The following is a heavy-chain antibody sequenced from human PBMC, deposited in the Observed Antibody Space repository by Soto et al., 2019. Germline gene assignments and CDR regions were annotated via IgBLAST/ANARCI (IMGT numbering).Heavy chain of an antibody. D-gene: IGHD5-12*01. CDR2: IYYSGST. Sequence: SETLSLTCTVSGGSISSGGYYWSWIRQHPGKGLEWIGYIYYSGSTYYNQSLKSRVTISVDTSKNQFSLKLSSVTAADTAVYYCARGPSGYDSGEFDYWGQGTLVTVSS. V-gene: IGHV4-31*03. J-gene: IGHJ4*02. CDR1: GGSISSGGYY. CDR3: ARGPSGYDSGEFDY.